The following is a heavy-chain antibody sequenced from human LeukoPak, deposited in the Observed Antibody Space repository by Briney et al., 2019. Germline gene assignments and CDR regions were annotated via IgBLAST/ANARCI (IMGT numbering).Heavy chain of an antibody. CDR1: GGTFTSYA. CDR2: IIPILGIA. CDR3: ARVMTTVTSDAFDI. Sequence: ASVKVSCKASGGTFTSYAISWVRQAPGQGLEWMGRIIPILGIANYAQKFQGRVTITADKSTSTAYMEMSSLRSEDTAVYYCARVMTTVTSDAFDIWGQGTMVTVSS. V-gene: IGHV1-69*04. J-gene: IGHJ3*02. D-gene: IGHD4-17*01.